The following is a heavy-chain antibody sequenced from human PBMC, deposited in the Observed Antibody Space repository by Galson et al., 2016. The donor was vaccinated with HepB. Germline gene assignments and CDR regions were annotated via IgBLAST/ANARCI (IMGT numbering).Heavy chain of an antibody. V-gene: IGHV3-30*18. CDR3: AKRGGLDYYFDY. Sequence: LRLSCAASGFSFNSNTMHWARQAPGKGLEWVALISSGGSHKYYADSVKGRFTISRDNSKNTLYLQMDSLRAEDTAVFYCAKRGGLDYYFDYWGQGTLVTVSS. D-gene: IGHD3-16*01. CDR2: ISSGGSHK. J-gene: IGHJ4*02. CDR1: GFSFNSNT.